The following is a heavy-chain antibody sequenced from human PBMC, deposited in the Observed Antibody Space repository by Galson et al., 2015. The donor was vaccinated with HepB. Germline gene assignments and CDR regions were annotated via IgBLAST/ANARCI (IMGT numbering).Heavy chain of an antibody. V-gene: IGHV3-33*08. D-gene: IGHD4-17*01. CDR2: IWYNGSSK. CDR1: GFTFSSYG. Sequence: SLRLSCAASGFTFSSYGMHWVRQAPGKGLEWVAVIWYNGSSKYYADSVKGRFTISRDNSNNTLYLQMNSLRAEDTAVYYCARSVTYYYYYMDVWGKATTVTVS. CDR3: ARSVTYYYYYMDV. J-gene: IGHJ6*03.